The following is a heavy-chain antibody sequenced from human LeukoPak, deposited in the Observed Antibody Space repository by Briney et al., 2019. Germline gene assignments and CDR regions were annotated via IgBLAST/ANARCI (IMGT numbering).Heavy chain of an antibody. V-gene: IGHV1-2*02. D-gene: IGHD6-13*01. CDR2: INPNSGGT. Sequence: ASVKVSCKASGYTFTSYYMHWVRQAPGQGLEWMGWINPNSGGTNYAQKFQGRVTMTRDTSISTAYMELSRLRSDDTAVYYCARVHSSSWYSVGYGGQGTLVTVSS. CDR3: ARVHSSSWYSVGY. CDR1: GYTFTSYY. J-gene: IGHJ4*02.